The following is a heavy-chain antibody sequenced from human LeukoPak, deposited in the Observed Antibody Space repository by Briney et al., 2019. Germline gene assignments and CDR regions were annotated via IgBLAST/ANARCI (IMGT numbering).Heavy chain of an antibody. CDR2: ISGSGGNT. V-gene: IGHV3-23*01. Sequence: SGGSLRLSCSGSGFAFSGFAMGWVRPAPGKGLEWVSSISGSGGNTYYADSVEGRFTVSRDNSENTVYLQMNSLRAEDTALYYCARGRGGDYVPSRFDFWGQGTLVTVSS. CDR1: GFAFSGFA. CDR3: ARGRGGDYVPSRFDF. J-gene: IGHJ4*02. D-gene: IGHD4-17*01.